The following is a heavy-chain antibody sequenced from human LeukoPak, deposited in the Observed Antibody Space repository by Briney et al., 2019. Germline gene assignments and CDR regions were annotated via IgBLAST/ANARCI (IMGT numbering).Heavy chain of an antibody. J-gene: IGHJ6*03. CDR1: EFTFSSYG. V-gene: IGHV3-33*01. CDR3: ASLPGPGSYYYYYMDV. Sequence: QAGGSLRLSCAASEFTFSSYGMHWVRQAPGKGLEWVAVIWYDGSNKYYADSVKGRFTISRDNSKNTLYLQMNSLRAEDTAVYYCASLPGPGSYYYYYMDVWGKGTTVTVSS. D-gene: IGHD3-10*01. CDR2: IWYDGSNK.